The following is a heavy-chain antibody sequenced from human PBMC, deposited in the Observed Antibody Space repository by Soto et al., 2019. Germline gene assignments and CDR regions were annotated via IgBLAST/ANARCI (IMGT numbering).Heavy chain of an antibody. CDR3: ARGGSYDFWSGYYRGSYYYYGMDV. D-gene: IGHD3-3*01. CDR2: VYYTGTT. CDR1: GGSIRTSDYY. Sequence: SETLSLTCTVSGGSIRTSDYYWVWIRQTPGRGLEWIGSVYYTGTTYYTPSLQGRVTMSADTSKNTFFLELRSVTAADTAVYYCARGGSYDFWSGYYRGSYYYYGMDVWGQGTTVTVSS. V-gene: IGHV4-39*02. J-gene: IGHJ6*02.